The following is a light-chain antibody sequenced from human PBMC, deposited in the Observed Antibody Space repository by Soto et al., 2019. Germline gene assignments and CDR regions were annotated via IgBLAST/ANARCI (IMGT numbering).Light chain of an antibody. J-gene: IGKJ1*01. CDR3: QQSYSTPPWT. CDR2: AAS. Sequence: DIQMTQSPSSMSASVGNRVTITSRESHSISSYLNWYQQKTGKAPKLLIYAASSLQSGVLSRFSGGGSGTDFTLTISSLQPEDFATYYCQQSYSTPPWTFGQGTKV. V-gene: IGKV1-39*01. CDR1: HSISSY.